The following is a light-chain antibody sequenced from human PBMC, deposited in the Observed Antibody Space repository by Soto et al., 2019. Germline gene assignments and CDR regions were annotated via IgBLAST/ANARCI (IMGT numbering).Light chain of an antibody. CDR2: GAS. J-gene: IGKJ4*01. CDR1: QSGSGSY. CDR3: HQYGKSPLT. Sequence: EIVLTQSPGPLSLSPGARATLSCRASQSGSGSYLAWFQQKPGQAPRLLISGASRSATGIPDRFSGSGSGTNFTLTISSLEPEDFAVYYCHQYGKSPLTFGGGTKVDIK. V-gene: IGKV3-20*01.